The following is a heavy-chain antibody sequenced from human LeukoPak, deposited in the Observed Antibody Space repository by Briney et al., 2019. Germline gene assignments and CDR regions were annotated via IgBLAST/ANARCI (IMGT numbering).Heavy chain of an antibody. CDR2: INPNSGGT. CDR3: ARDIVVVPAVRGGYYYYYMDV. V-gene: IGHV1-2*02. J-gene: IGHJ6*03. Sequence: ASVKVSCKASGYTFTGYYMHWVRQAPGQGLEWMRWINPNSGGTNYAQKFQGRVTMTRDTSISTAYMELSRLRSDDTAVYYCARDIVVVPAVRGGYYYYYMDVWGKGTTVTISS. CDR1: GYTFTGYY. D-gene: IGHD2-2*01.